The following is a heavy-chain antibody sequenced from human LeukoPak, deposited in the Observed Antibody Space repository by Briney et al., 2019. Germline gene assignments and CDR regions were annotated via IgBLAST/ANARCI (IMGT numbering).Heavy chain of an antibody. CDR1: GYTFTSYY. CDR3: ARDGATRGYYYYGMDV. J-gene: IGHJ6*02. V-gene: IGHV1-46*01. CDR2: INPSGGST. D-gene: IGHD4-17*01. Sequence: ASVKVSCKASGYTFTSYYMHWVRQAPGQGLEWMGIINPSGGSTSYAQKFQGRVTMTRDASTSTVYMELSSLRSEDTAVYYCARDGATRGYYYYGMDVWGQGTTVTVSS.